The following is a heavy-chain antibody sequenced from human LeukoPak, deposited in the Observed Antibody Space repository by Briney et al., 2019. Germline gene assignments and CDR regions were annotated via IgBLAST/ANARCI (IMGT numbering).Heavy chain of an antibody. D-gene: IGHD3-10*01. V-gene: IGHV3-7*01. Sequence: GGSLRLSCAASGFTFSNYWMSWVRQAPGKGLEWVANINQDGSEKHYVDSVKGRFTISRDNAQNSPSLQINSLRAGDTAVYYCARSYRGPSAFDIWGQGTMVSVSS. CDR2: INQDGSEK. CDR1: GFTFSNYW. CDR3: ARSYRGPSAFDI. J-gene: IGHJ3*02.